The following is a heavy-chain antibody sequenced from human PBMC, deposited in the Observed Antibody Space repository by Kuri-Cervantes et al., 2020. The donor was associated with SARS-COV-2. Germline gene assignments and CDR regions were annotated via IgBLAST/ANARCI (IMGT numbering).Heavy chain of an antibody. D-gene: IGHD3-10*01. CDR2: ISGSGGST. CDR1: GFTFSSYA. V-gene: IGHV3-23*01. Sequence: LALTFSASGFTFSSYAMSWVRQAPGKGLEWVSAISGSGGSTYYADSVKGRFTISRDNSKNALYLQMNRLRAEDTAVYYCAKVMGYGYGKLGFDYWGQGTLVTVSS. J-gene: IGHJ4*02. CDR3: AKVMGYGYGKLGFDY.